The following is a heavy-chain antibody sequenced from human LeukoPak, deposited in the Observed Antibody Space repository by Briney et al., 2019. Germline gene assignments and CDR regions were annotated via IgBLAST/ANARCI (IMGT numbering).Heavy chain of an antibody. CDR1: GYTFIDYW. D-gene: IGHD2-2*02. Sequence: PGESLKISCKATGYTFIDYWIGWVRLMPGQGLEWMGIVYPGDSDTRYSPSFQGHVTISADKSINTAYLQWSGLQASDNAIYFCARSQGLYGAADYWGQGTLV. CDR3: ARSQGLYGAADY. V-gene: IGHV5-51*01. CDR2: VYPGDSDT. J-gene: IGHJ4*02.